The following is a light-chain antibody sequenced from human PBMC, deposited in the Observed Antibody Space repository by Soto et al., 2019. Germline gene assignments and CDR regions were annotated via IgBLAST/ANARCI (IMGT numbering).Light chain of an antibody. J-gene: IGLJ1*01. V-gene: IGLV2-14*01. Sequence: QSVLTQPASVSGSPGQSITISCTGSDIGDYDYVSWYQQHPGKVPKLIIYEVTNRPSGVSNRLSGSKSGNTASLTISGLQSDDEADYYCSSFTTISTYVFGTGTKVTVL. CDR3: SSFTTISTYV. CDR2: EVT. CDR1: DIGDYDY.